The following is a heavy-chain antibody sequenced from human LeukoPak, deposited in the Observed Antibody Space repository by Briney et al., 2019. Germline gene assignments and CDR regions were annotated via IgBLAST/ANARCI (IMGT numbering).Heavy chain of an antibody. CDR1: GFTFSTDW. D-gene: IGHD6-19*01. CDR3: ASPLAVAGNF. Sequence: GGSLRLSCAASGFTFSTDWMSWVRQAPGKGLEWVANIKQDGSATYYVDSVKGRFTISRDNAKNSLYLQMNNLRSGDTAVYYCASPLAVAGNFWGQGTLVTVSS. CDR2: IKQDGSAT. V-gene: IGHV3-7*01. J-gene: IGHJ4*02.